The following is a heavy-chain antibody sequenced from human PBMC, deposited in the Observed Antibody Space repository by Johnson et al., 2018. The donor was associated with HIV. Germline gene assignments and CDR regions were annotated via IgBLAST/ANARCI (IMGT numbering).Heavy chain of an antibody. CDR2: INWNGGST. D-gene: IGHD2-21*02. V-gene: IGHV3-20*04. CDR1: GFTFDYYD. J-gene: IGHJ3*01. CDR3: VRVGKYCDGDCYSGVDAFDF. Sequence: VQLVESGGGVVRPGGSLRLSCAASGFTFDYYDMNWVRQAPGKGLEWVSGINWNGGSTGYADSVKGRFTISRDNAKNSLYLKMNSLRAEDTALYYCVRVGKYCDGDCYSGVDAFDFWGQGTMVTVSS.